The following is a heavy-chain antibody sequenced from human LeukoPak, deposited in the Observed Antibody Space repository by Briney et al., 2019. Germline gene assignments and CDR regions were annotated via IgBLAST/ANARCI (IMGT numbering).Heavy chain of an antibody. D-gene: IGHD6-13*01. Sequence: PSETLSLTCTVSGGSISSYYWSWIRQPPGKGLEWIGYIYYSGSTNYNPSLKSRVTISVDTSKNQFSLKLSSVTAADTAVYYCARVVKQQLSAYYYGMDVWGQGTTVTVSS. CDR1: GGSISSYY. CDR3: ARVVKQQLSAYYYGMDV. J-gene: IGHJ6*02. V-gene: IGHV4-59*01. CDR2: IYYSGST.